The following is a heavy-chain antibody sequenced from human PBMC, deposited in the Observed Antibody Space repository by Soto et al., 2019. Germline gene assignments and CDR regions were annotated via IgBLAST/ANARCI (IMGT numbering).Heavy chain of an antibody. CDR2: ISGSGGST. J-gene: IGHJ5*02. Sequence: PGGSLRLSCAASGFTFSSYAMSWVRQAPGKGLEWVSAISGSGGSTYYADSVKGRFTISRDNSKNTLYLQMNSLRAEDTAVYYCSRDGFSGHNLLALCGQGTLVTVSS. CDR3: SRDGFSGHNLLAL. D-gene: IGHD3-3*01. V-gene: IGHV3-23*01. CDR1: GFTFSSYA.